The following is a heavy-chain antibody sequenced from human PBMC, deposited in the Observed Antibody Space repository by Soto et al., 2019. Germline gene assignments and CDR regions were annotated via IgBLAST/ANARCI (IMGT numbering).Heavy chain of an antibody. J-gene: IGHJ3*02. CDR1: GFTFSSYA. V-gene: IGHV3-23*01. D-gene: IGHD3-22*01. CDR3: SKDLHYYDSSGYSEIDAFHI. Sequence: EVQLLESGGGLVQPGGSLRLSCAASGFTFSSYAMSWVRQAPGKGLEWVSAISGSGGSTYYADPVKGRFNISRDNSKDSLYLQMKSLRDEDTAVYYCSKDLHYYDSSGYSEIDAFHIWSQGTMVTVSS. CDR2: ISGSGGST.